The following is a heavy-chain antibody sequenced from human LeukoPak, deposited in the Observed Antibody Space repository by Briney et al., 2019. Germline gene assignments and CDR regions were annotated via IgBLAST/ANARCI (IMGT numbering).Heavy chain of an antibody. CDR2: IYYSGST. CDR1: GGSISSSSYY. J-gene: IGHJ4*02. Sequence: SETLSLTCTVSGGSISSSSYYWGWIRQPPGKGLEWIGSIYYSGSTYYNPSLKSRVTISVDTSKNQFSLKLSSATAADTAVYYCARHDHLLPFDYWGQGTLVTVSS. V-gene: IGHV4-39*01. D-gene: IGHD2-15*01. CDR3: ARHDHLLPFDY.